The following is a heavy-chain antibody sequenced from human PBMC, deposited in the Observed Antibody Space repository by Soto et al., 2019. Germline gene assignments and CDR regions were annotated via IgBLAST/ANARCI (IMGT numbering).Heavy chain of an antibody. J-gene: IGHJ6*02. D-gene: IGHD3-22*01. V-gene: IGHV3-23*01. CDR3: ANQRYYYDSSGYSEGYDYYYGMDV. Sequence: SLRLSCAASGFTFSSYAMSWVRQAPGKGLEWVSAISGSGGSTYYADSMKGRFTISRDNSKNTLYLQMNSLRAEDTAVYYCANQRYYYDSSGYSEGYDYYYGMDVWGQGTTVTVSS. CDR1: GFTFSSYA. CDR2: ISGSGGST.